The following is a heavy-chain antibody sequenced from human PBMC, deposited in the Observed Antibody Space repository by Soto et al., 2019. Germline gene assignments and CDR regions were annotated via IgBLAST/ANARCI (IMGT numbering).Heavy chain of an antibody. Sequence: PSETLSLTCAVYGGSFSGYYWSWIRQPPGKGLEWIGEINHSGSTNYNPSLKSRVTISVDTSKNQFSLKLSSVTAADTAVYYCASKAYYDFWSGYDYYMDVWGKGTTVTVSS. V-gene: IGHV4-34*01. CDR1: GGSFSGYY. CDR3: ASKAYYDFWSGYDYYMDV. D-gene: IGHD3-3*01. J-gene: IGHJ6*03. CDR2: INHSGST.